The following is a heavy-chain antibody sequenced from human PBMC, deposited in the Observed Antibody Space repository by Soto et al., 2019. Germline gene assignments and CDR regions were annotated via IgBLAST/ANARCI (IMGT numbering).Heavy chain of an antibody. CDR1: GYTFTSHD. CDR3: ASDMSTT. CDR2: MNPNSGHT. J-gene: IGHJ5*02. D-gene: IGHD2-2*01. Sequence: QVQLVQSGAEVKKPGASVKVSCKASGYTFTSHDINWMRQATGQGLEWMGWMNPNSGHTNYAPKFQGRVTMTRDTSISTAYMELTSLRSEDTAIYYCASDMSTTWGQGTLVIVSS. V-gene: IGHV1-8*01.